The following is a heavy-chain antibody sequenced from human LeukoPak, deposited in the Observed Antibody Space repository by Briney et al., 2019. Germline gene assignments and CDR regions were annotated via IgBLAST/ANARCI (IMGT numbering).Heavy chain of an antibody. D-gene: IGHD3-22*01. Sequence: ASVKVSCKASSYTFTGYGSSWVRQAPGQGLEWMGWICAYNGNTNYAQKLQGRVTLTTDTSTSTAYMELKSLSSDATAVYYCASPSNSSGYYSPFDYWGQATLVTASS. CDR2: ICAYNGNT. CDR1: SYTFTGYG. CDR3: ASPSNSSGYYSPFDY. V-gene: IGHV1-18*01. J-gene: IGHJ4*02.